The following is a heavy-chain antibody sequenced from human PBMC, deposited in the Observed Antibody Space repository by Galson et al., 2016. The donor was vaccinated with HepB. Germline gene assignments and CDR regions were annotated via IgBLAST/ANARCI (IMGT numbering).Heavy chain of an antibody. CDR2: TYYRSKWSN. D-gene: IGHD6-13*01. V-gene: IGHV6-1*01. CDR1: GDSVSRDSAA. J-gene: IGHJ6*02. Sequence: CAISGDSVSRDSAAWNWIRQSPSRGLEWLGRTYYRSKWSNDYHLSVKSRIRIEADTSRNQFSLHLNSVTPEDTAVYYCARESSSWKHFLYYYGMDVGGQGPTVTVSS. CDR3: ARESSSWKHFLYYYGMDV.